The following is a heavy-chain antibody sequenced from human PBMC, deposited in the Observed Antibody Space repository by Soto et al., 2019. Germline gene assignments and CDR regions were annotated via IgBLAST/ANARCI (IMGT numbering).Heavy chain of an antibody. J-gene: IGHJ4*02. D-gene: IGHD3-22*01. CDR1: GGSFNRHP. Sequence: QVQLVQSGAEGRKPGSSVMVSCKASGGSFNRHPISWVRQAPGQGRGWRGGIIPIFGTAHHAQKLQGIVTIIADESTSTVYMELRSVRSDDTGLYYCARGWGYDSTDYYYAYWGQGNLVIVSS. CDR3: ARGWGYDSTDYYYAY. CDR2: IIPIFGTA. V-gene: IGHV1-69*01.